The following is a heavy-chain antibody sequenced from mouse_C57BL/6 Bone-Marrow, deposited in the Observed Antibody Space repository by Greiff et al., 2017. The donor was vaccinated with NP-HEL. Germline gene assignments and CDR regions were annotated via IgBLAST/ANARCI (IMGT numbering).Heavy chain of an antibody. D-gene: IGHD1-1*01. CDR3: ARSGSTTVVANWYFDV. Sequence: EVQRVESVAELVRPGASVKLSCTASGFNIKNTYMHWVKQRPEQGLEWIGRIDPANGNTKYAPKFQGKATITADTSSNTAYLQLSSLTSEDTAIYYCARSGSTTVVANWYFDVWGTGTTVTVSS. J-gene: IGHJ1*03. V-gene: IGHV14-3*01. CDR1: GFNIKNTY. CDR2: IDPANGNT.